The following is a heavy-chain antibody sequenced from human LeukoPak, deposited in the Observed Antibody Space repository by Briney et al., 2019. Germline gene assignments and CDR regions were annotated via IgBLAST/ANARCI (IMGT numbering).Heavy chain of an antibody. CDR2: ISWNRGRL. CDR3: AKDNDRDHDGPIAL. Sequence: PGGSLRLSCIAPGFNFNDYGMHSVPHAPGKGLEWVSGISWNRGRLEYADSVKGRFTISRDNAKKTLYLQMNSLRGEEMALYYCAKDNDRDHDGPIALWGQGTLVTVSS. D-gene: IGHD1-14*01. CDR1: GFNFNDYG. V-gene: IGHV3-9*03. J-gene: IGHJ4*02.